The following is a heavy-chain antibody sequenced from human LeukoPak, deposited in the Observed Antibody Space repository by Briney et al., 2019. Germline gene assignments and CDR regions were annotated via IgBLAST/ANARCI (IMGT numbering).Heavy chain of an antibody. D-gene: IGHD3-9*01. V-gene: IGHV1-18*01. CDR2: ISAYNGNT. Sequence: ASVKVSCKASGYTFTSYGISWVRQAPGQGLEWMGWISAYNGNTNYAQKLQGRVTMTRDTSISTAYMELSRLRSDDTAVYYCARVGYDILTGYQPFWGQGTLVTVSS. CDR3: ARVGYDILTGYQPF. CDR1: GYTFTSYG. J-gene: IGHJ4*02.